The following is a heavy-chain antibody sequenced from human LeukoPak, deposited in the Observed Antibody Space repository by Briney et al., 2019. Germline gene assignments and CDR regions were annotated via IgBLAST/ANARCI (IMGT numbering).Heavy chain of an antibody. J-gene: IGHJ4*02. Sequence: ASVKVSCKASGYSFRDDYIYWIRQAPGQGLEWVGWNNPKSGGTKYAQKFQGRVTITADKSTSTAYMELSSLRSEDTAVYYCARGGSYLDYWGQGTLVTVSS. CDR2: NNPKSGGT. V-gene: IGHV1-2*02. CDR3: ARGGSYLDY. CDR1: GYSFRDDY. D-gene: IGHD1-26*01.